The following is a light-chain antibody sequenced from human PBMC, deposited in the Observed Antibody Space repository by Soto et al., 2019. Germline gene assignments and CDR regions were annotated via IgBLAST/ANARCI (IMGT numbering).Light chain of an antibody. CDR1: SSNIGTFY. V-gene: IGLV1-47*02. J-gene: IGLJ1*01. CDR3: AAWDDSLNAYV. Sequence: QSVLTQPPSAASTPGQRVTLSCSGSSSNIGTFYVYWYQHLPGTAPRLLIYLDTQRPSGVPDRFSGSKSGTSASLAISGLRSEDEGNYYCAAWDDSLNAYVFGTGTKLTVL. CDR2: LDT.